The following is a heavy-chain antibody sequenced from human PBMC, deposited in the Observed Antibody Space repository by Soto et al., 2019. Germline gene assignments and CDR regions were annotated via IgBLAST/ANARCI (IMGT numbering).Heavy chain of an antibody. CDR3: ATSHGGSGGYAFDI. D-gene: IGHD3-10*01. CDR2: FDPEDGET. CDR1: GYTLTELS. J-gene: IGHJ3*02. V-gene: IGHV1-24*01. Sequence: ASVKVSCKVSGYTLTELSMHWVRQAPGKGLEWMGGFDPEDGETIYAQKFQGRVTMTEDTSTDTAYMELSSLRSEDTAVYYCATSHGGSGGYAFDIWGQGTMVTVSS.